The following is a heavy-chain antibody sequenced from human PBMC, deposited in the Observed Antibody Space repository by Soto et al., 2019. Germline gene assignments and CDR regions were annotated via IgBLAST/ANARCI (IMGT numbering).Heavy chain of an antibody. CDR1: GDSISTVDYF. CDR3: ARGRYCLTGRCFPKSFDS. V-gene: IGHV4-30-4*01. D-gene: IGHD2-15*01. J-gene: IGHJ5*01. Sequence: SETLSLTCSVSGDSISTVDYFWAWIRQPPGQALEYIGYIYKSTTTYYNPSFESRVAISLDTSKSQFSLTVTSVTAADTAVYFCARGRYCLTGRCFPKSFDSWGPATLVTV. CDR2: IYKSTTT.